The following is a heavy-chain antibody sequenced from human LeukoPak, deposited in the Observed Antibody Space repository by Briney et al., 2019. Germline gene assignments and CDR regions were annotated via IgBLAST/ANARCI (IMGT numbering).Heavy chain of an antibody. V-gene: IGHV1-69*13. CDR1: GGTFSSYA. D-gene: IGHD4-17*01. J-gene: IGHJ4*02. CDR3: ARDAQVRNYGDLNY. CDR2: IIPIFGTA. Sequence: ASVKVSCKASGGTFSSYAISWVRQAPGQGLEWMGGIIPIFGTANYAQKFQGRVTITADESTSTAYMELSSLRSEDTAVYYCARDAQVRNYGDLNYWGQGTLVTVPS.